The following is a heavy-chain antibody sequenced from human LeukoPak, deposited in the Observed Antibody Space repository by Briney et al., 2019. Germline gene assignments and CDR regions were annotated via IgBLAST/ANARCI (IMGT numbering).Heavy chain of an antibody. V-gene: IGHV3-11*04. Sequence: KTGGSLRLSCAASGFTFSDYYMSWIRQAPGKGLEWVSYISSSGSTIYYADSVKGRFTISRDNAKNSLYLQMNSLRAEDTAVYYCAREAAAINWFDPWGQGTLVTVSS. D-gene: IGHD6-13*01. CDR1: GFTFSDYY. CDR3: AREAAAINWFDP. CDR2: ISSSGSTI. J-gene: IGHJ5*02.